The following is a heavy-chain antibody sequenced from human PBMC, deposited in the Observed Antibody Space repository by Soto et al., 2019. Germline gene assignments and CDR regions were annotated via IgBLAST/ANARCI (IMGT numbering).Heavy chain of an antibody. CDR3: ATRGQYCGTQNCRFQA. J-gene: IGHJ4*02. D-gene: IGHD2-21*01. Sequence: GESLKISCKGSGYSFSDYWIGWLRQRPGRGLEWMGIIYPGDSDTRYSASFQGQVTISADKSISTTFLQWSSLKASDTAMYYCATRGQYCGTQNCRFQAWGQGT. CDR1: GYSFSDYW. CDR2: IYPGDSDT. V-gene: IGHV5-51*01.